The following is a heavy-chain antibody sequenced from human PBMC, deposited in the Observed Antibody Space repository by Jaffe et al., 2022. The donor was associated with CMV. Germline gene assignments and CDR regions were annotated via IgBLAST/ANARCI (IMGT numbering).Heavy chain of an antibody. CDR3: ARLVNWNLPGIYYYMDV. CDR1: GGSISSYY. J-gene: IGHJ6*03. D-gene: IGHD1-1*01. CDR2: IYYSGST. Sequence: QVQLQESGPGLVKPSETLSLTCTVSGGSISSYYWSWIRQPPGKGLEWIGYIYYSGSTNYNPSLKSRVTISVDTSKNQFSLKLSSVTAADTAVYYCARLVNWNLPGIYYYMDVWGKGTTVTVSS. V-gene: IGHV4-59*08.